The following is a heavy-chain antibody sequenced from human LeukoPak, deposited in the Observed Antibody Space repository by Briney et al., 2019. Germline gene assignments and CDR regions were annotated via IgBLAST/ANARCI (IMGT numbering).Heavy chain of an antibody. V-gene: IGHV4-59*01. J-gene: IGHJ4*02. D-gene: IGHD4-17*01. CDR1: GGSIRSYY. CDR2: IYYSGST. CDR3: ARTGSTVTMLYPFDH. Sequence: PSETLSLTCTVPGGSIRSYYWSWIRQPPGKGLEWIGYIYYSGSTNYNPSLKGRVSISVDTSKNQFSLKLSSVTAADTAVYYCARTGSTVTMLYPFDHWGQGTLVTVSS.